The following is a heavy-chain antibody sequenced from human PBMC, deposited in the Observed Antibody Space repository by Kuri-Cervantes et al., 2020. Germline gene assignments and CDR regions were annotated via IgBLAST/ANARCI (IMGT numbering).Heavy chain of an antibody. CDR2: ISWNSGSI. D-gene: IGHD6-19*01. J-gene: IGHJ4*02. CDR3: ARDPEAGFELHYFDY. V-gene: IGHV3-9*01. CDR1: GFTFDDYA. Sequence: GGSLRLSCAASGFTFDDYAMHWVRQAPGKGLEWVSGISWNSGSIGYADSVKGRFTISRDNAKNSLYLQMNSLRAEDTAVYYCARDPEAGFELHYFDYWGQGTLVTVSS.